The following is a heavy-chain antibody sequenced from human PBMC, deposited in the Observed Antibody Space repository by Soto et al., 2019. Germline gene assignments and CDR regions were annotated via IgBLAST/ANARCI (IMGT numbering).Heavy chain of an antibody. CDR2: IYNSGRT. Sequence: PSGTLSLTCTVSGASVSSYFWSWVRQPPGKGLEWIGYIYNSGRTNYNPSLKSRVTISLDTSDNDFSLRLTSLTAADTAVYYCARVHSGWSSCKGYDVWGQGTTVTVSS. J-gene: IGHJ6*02. V-gene: IGHV4-59*02. D-gene: IGHD6-19*01. CDR3: ARVHSGWSSCKGYDV. CDR1: GASVSSYF.